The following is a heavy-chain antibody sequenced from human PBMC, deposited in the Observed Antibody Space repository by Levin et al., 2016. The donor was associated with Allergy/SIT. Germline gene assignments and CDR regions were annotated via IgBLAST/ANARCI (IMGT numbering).Heavy chain of an antibody. J-gene: IGHJ4*02. V-gene: IGHV1-69*04. Sequence: WVRQAPGQGLEWMGRIIPILGIANYAQKFQGRVTITADKSTSTAYMELSSLRSEDTAVYYCARDHGSSWYEDYWGQGTLVTVSS. D-gene: IGHD6-13*01. CDR3: ARDHGSSWYEDY. CDR2: IIPILGIA.